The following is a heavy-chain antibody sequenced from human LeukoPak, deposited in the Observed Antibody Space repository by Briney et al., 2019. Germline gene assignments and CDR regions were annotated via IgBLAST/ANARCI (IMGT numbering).Heavy chain of an antibody. CDR1: VRVSIRGYY. CDR3: AQIRNDGHDDYFRPRHH. J-gene: IGHJ5*02. V-gene: IGHV4-59*01. CDR2: ISYTGST. D-gene: IGHD2/OR15-2a*01. Sequence: SEILSLTCSFWVRVSIRGYYWTWIRQPPGEGLEWIGYISYTGSTNYNPSLKSRLTISLDTSKNQFSLKLNSVTAADTALYYCAQIRNDGHDDYFRPRHHWGQGLLVTVSS.